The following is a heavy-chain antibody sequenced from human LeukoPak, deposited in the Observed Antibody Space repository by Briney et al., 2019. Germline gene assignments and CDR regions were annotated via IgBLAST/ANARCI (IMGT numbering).Heavy chain of an antibody. CDR3: AKVCDSSGYYPYRTYYYFDY. J-gene: IGHJ4*02. D-gene: IGHD3-22*01. CDR2: ISGSGGST. CDR1: GFTFSSYA. V-gene: IGHV3-23*01. Sequence: GASLRLSCAASGFTFSSYAMSWVRQAPGKGLEWVSAISGSGGSTYYADSVKGRFTISRDNSKNTLYLQMNSLRAEDTAVYYCAKVCDSSGYYPYRTYYYFDYWGQGTLVTVSS.